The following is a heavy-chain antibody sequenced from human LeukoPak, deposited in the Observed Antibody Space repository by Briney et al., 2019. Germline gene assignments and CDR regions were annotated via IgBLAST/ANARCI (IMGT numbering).Heavy chain of an antibody. CDR3: ARGYSSGWYSGFDY. V-gene: IGHV3-48*03. CDR1: GFTFSSYE. Sequence: GGSLRLSCAASGFTFSSYEMNWVRQAPGKGLKWVSYISSSGSTIYYADSVKGRFTISRDNAKNSLYLQMNSLRAEDTAVYYCARGYSSGWYSGFDYWGRGTLVTVSS. D-gene: IGHD6-19*01. J-gene: IGHJ4*02. CDR2: ISSSGSTI.